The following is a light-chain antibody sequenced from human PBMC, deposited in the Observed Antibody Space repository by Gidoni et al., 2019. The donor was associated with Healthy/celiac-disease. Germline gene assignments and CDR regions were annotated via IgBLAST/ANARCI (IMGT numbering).Light chain of an antibody. V-gene: IGKV3-11*01. CDR3: KQRSSWPPIT. CDR2: DAS. CDR1: QSVSSY. Sequence: EIVLTQSPATLSLSPGARANLSCRASQSVSSYLAWYQQKPGQAPRLLIYDASNRATGIPARFSGSGSGTDFILTISSLEPEDFAVYYCKQRSSWPPITFGQGTRLEIK. J-gene: IGKJ5*01.